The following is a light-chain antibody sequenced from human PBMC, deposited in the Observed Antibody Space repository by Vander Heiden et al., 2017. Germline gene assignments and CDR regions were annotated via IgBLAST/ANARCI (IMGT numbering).Light chain of an antibody. CDR3: SSDTSSSNHYV. Sequence: QSALTQPASVSGSPGQSITISCTGTSSDVGGYNYVSWYQQHPGKAPKLMIYEVSNRPAGVSNRFSGSKSGNTATLTISGLQAEDEADYYCSSDTSSSNHYVFGTGTKVTVL. V-gene: IGLV2-14*01. CDR2: EVS. J-gene: IGLJ1*01. CDR1: SSDVGGYNY.